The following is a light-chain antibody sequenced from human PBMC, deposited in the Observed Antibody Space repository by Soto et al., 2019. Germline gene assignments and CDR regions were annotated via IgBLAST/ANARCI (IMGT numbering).Light chain of an antibody. CDR1: QTINNY. CDR2: SAS. V-gene: IGKV1-39*01. CDR3: QKSDSTPWT. Sequence: DIQITQSPSSLSASVGDSVTITCRTSQTINNYLNWYQQKXGKAPKXXGYSASNLQSGVPSRFSGSGSGTNFTLTISDLQPEDFTTYYCQKSDSTPWTFGQGTKVDIK. J-gene: IGKJ1*01.